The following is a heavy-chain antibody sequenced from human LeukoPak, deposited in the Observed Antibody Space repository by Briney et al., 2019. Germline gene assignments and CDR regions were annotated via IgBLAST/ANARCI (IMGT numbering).Heavy chain of an antibody. D-gene: IGHD4-23*01. CDR2: ISAYNGNT. Sequence: GASVKVSCKASGYTFTSYGISWVRQAPGQGLEWMGWISAYNGNTSYAQKLQGRVTMTTDTSTSTAYMELRSLRSDDTAVYYCARGWLAETMVVTPYNYWGQGTLVTVSS. V-gene: IGHV1-18*01. J-gene: IGHJ4*02. CDR1: GYTFTSYG. CDR3: ARGWLAETMVVTPYNY.